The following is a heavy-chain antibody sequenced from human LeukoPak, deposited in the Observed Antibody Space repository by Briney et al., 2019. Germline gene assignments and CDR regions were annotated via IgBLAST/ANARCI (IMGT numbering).Heavy chain of an antibody. V-gene: IGHV4-4*07. D-gene: IGHD6-19*01. Sequence: PAETLSLTCTVSGGSISSYYWSRIRQPAGEGLEWIGRIYTSGSTNYNPSLKSRVTMSVDTSENQFSLKLSSVTAADTAVYYCAREAESRSGWYEDPWGQGTLVTVSS. J-gene: IGHJ5*02. CDR1: GGSISSYY. CDR2: IYTSGST. CDR3: AREAESRSGWYEDP.